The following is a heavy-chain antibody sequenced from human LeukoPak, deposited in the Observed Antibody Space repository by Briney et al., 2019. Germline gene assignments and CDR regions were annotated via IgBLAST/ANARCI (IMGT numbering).Heavy chain of an antibody. D-gene: IGHD3-3*01. CDR2: INHSGST. CDR1: GGSFSGYY. J-gene: IGHJ6*03. Sequence: SETLSLTCAVYGGSFSGYYWSWIRRPPGKGLEWIGEINHSGSTNYNPSLKSRVTISVDTSKNQFSLKLSSVTAADTALYYCARAPLSSAYLHYYSMDVWGKGTTVTVSS. CDR3: ARAPLSSAYLHYYSMDV. V-gene: IGHV4-34*01.